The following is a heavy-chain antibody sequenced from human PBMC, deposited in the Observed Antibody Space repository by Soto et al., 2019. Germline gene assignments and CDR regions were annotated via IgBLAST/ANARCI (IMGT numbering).Heavy chain of an antibody. CDR3: AGDMATTVVPYFDS. J-gene: IGHJ4*02. D-gene: IGHD1-1*01. CDR2: IIPISGAA. Sequence: QVQLVQSGAEVKKPGSSVKVSCKASGGTFSNDVVTWVRQAAGRGLEWMGRIIPISGAANYAQKFQGRVTITADKTTSTSYMELRRLRSEATAVYYSAGDMATTVVPYFDSWGQGTLVTVSS. CDR1: GGTFSNDV. V-gene: IGHV1-69*06.